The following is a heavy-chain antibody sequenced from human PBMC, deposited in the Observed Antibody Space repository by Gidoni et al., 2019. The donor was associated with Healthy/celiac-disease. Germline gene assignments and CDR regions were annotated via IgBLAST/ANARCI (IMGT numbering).Heavy chain of an antibody. J-gene: IGHJ5*02. CDR3: ARSRSGSIEFDP. Sequence: QVQLQESGPGLVKPSETLSLTCAVSGYSISSGYYWGWIRQPPGKGLEWIGSIYHSGSTYYNPSLKSRVTISVDTSKNQFSLKLSSVTAADTAVYYCARSRSGSIEFDPWGQGTLVTVSS. V-gene: IGHV4-38-2*01. CDR1: GYSISSGYY. D-gene: IGHD1-26*01. CDR2: IYHSGST.